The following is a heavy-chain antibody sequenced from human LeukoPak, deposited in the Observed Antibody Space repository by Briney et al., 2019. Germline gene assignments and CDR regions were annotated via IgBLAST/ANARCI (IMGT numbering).Heavy chain of an antibody. CDR2: ISSSSSYI. J-gene: IGHJ4*02. D-gene: IGHD5-18*01. CDR3: ARGGYSYGPLGY. Sequence: PGGSLRLSCAASGFTFSSYSMNWVRQAPGKGLEWVSSISSSSSYIYYADSVKGRFTISRDNAKNSLYLQMNSLRAEDTAVYYCARGGYSYGPLGYWGQGTLVTVSS. V-gene: IGHV3-21*01. CDR1: GFTFSSYS.